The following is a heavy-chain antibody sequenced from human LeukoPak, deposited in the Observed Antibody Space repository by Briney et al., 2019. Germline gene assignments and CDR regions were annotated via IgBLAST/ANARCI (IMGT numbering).Heavy chain of an antibody. CDR3: ATPEKGSGWFPPAEYFQH. D-gene: IGHD6-19*01. CDR1: GYTLTELS. Sequence: ASVKVSCKVSGYTLTELSMHWVRQAPGKGLEWMGGFDPEDGETIYAQKFQGRVTMTEDTSTDTAYMELSSLRSEDTAVYYCATPEKGSGWFPPAEYFQHWGQGTLVTVSS. J-gene: IGHJ1*01. V-gene: IGHV1-24*01. CDR2: FDPEDGET.